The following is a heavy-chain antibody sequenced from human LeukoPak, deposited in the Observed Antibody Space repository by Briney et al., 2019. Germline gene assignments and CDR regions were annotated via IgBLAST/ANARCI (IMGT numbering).Heavy chain of an antibody. D-gene: IGHD3/OR15-3a*01. CDR2: INHSGST. V-gene: IGHV4-34*01. J-gene: IGHJ5*02. CDR3: ARASPLGLNWFDP. Sequence: SETLSLTXAVYGGSFSGYYWSWIRQPPGKGLEWIGEINHSGSTNYNPSLKSRVTISVDTSKNQFSLKLSSVTAADTAVYYCARASPLGLNWFDPWGQGTLVTVSS. CDR1: GGSFSGYY.